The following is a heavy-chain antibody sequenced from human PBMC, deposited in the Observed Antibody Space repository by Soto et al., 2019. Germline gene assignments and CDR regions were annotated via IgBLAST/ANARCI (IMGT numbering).Heavy chain of an antibody. J-gene: IGHJ4*02. CDR1: GFTFSSYA. CDR2: ISGSGGST. Sequence: EVQLLESGGGLVQPGGSLRLSCAASGFTFSSYAMSWVRQAPGKGLEWVSAISGSGGSTYYADSVKGRFTSSRDNTKNTLYLQMNSLRAEDTAVYYCAKDQKRGKQLAALYYFDYWGQGTLVTVSS. CDR3: AKDQKRGKQLAALYYFDY. V-gene: IGHV3-23*01. D-gene: IGHD6-13*01.